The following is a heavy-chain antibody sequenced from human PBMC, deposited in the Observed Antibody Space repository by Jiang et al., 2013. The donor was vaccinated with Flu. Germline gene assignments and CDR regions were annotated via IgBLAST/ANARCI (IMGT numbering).Heavy chain of an antibody. CDR1: GYILTAYY. D-gene: IGHD4-17*01. CDR3: ATFTTRMTGDY. J-gene: IGHJ4*02. Sequence: GAEVKKPGASVKVSCKASGYILTAYYMHWVRQAPGQGLEWMGIIDPSGGTTEYAHKFQGRVALTRDTSTSTVYMELSSLRSEDTAVYYCATFTTRMTGDYWGQGTLVTVSS. V-gene: IGHV1-46*01. CDR2: IDPSGGTT.